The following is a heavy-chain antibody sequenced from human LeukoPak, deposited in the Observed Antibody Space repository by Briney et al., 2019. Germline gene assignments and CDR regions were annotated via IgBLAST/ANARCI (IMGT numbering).Heavy chain of an antibody. D-gene: IGHD3-10*01. CDR2: SSAYNGNT. CDR1: GYTFTSYG. V-gene: IGHV1-18*01. Sequence: VASVKVSCKASGYTFTSYGISWVRQAPGQGLEWMGWSSAYNGNTNYAQKLQGRVTMTTDTSTSTAYMELRSLRSDDTAVYYCARDRLYYGSGSYSPSYYWGQGTLVTVSS. J-gene: IGHJ4*02. CDR3: ARDRLYYGSGSYSPSYY.